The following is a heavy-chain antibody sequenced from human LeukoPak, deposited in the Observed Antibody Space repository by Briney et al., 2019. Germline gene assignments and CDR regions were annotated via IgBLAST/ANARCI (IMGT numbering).Heavy chain of an antibody. CDR3: ARVTGYVIEDYFDY. Sequence: GSLRLSCAASGFTFSNYWMSWIRQPPGKGLEWIGYIYYSGSTNYNPSLKSRVTISVDTSKNQFSLKLSSVTAADTAMYYCARVTGYVIEDYFDYWGQGTLVTVSS. CDR1: GFTFSNYW. J-gene: IGHJ4*02. V-gene: IGHV4-59*01. D-gene: IGHD3-22*01. CDR2: IYYSGST.